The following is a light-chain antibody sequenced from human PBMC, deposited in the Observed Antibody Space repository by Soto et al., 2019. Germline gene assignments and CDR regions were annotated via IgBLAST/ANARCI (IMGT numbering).Light chain of an antibody. J-gene: IGKJ5*01. Sequence: EIVLTQSPATLSLSPGERATLSCGPSQSVSSSYLAWYQQKPGLAPRLLIYDASSRATGIPDRFSGSGSGTDFTLTISRLEPEDFAVYYCQQYGSSPPITFGQGTRLEIK. CDR3: QQYGSSPPIT. V-gene: IGKV3D-20*01. CDR2: DAS. CDR1: QSVSSSY.